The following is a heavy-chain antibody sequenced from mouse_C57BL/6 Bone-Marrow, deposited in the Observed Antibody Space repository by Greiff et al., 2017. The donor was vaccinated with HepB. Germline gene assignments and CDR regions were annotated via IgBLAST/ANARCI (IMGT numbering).Heavy chain of an antibody. J-gene: IGHJ2*01. CDR1: GYSFTGYY. Sequence: VQLKESGPELVKPGASVKISCKASGYSFTGYYMNWVKQSPEKSLEWSGAINPSTGGTTYNQKFKAKATLTVDKSSSTAYMQLKSLTAEDSAVYYWERRGRDFGYWGQGTTLTVSS. V-gene: IGHV1-42*01. CDR2: INPSTGGT. CDR3: ERRGRDFGY.